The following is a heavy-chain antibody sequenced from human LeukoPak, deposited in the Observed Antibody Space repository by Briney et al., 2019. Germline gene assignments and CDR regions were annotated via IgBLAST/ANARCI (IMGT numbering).Heavy chain of an antibody. CDR1: GFIFSNYW. V-gene: IGHV3-7*01. CDR2: IRQDGGEK. Sequence: GRSLRLSCAVSGFIFSNYWMSWVRQAPAKGLEWVANIRQDGGEKYYVDTAKGRFTISRDNAKNSLYLQMNSLRAEDTAVYYCATDLGSSRPNFWGQGILVTVSS. J-gene: IGHJ4*02. D-gene: IGHD6-13*01. CDR3: ATDLGSSRPNF.